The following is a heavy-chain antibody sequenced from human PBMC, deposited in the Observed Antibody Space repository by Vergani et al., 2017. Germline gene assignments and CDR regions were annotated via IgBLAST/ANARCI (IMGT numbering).Heavy chain of an antibody. CDR1: GYTFTSYD. D-gene: IGHD3-3*01. J-gene: IGHJ6*03. V-gene: IGHV1-8*01. Sequence: QVQLVQSGAEVKKPGASVKVSCKASGYTFTSYDINWVRQATGQGLERMGWMNPNSGNTGYAQKFQGRVTMTRNTSISTAYMELGSLRSEDTAVYYCARVRKVKRVRVVIYEYYYYMDVWNRGTTVTVSS. CDR3: ARVRKVKRVRVVIYEYYYYMDV. CDR2: MNPNSGNT.